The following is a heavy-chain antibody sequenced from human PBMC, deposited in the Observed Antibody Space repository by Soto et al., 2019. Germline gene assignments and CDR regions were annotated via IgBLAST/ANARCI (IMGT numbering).Heavy chain of an antibody. V-gene: IGHV2-5*01. Sequence: QITLKESGPTLVNPTQPLTLTCSFSGFSLTTGVGVGWIRQPPGKALEWLAIIYWNDEKLYNPSLKTRLTITKDTSKNPVVLTVTDMDPVDTATYYCAHRVNMARGPYNYFGPWGQGTLVTVSS. CDR3: AHRVNMARGPYNYFGP. J-gene: IGHJ5*02. CDR1: GFSLTTGVG. D-gene: IGHD3-10*01. CDR2: IYWNDEK.